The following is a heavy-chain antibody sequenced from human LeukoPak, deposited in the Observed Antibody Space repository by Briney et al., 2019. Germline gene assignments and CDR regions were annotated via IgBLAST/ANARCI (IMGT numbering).Heavy chain of an antibody. Sequence: ASVKVSCTASGYTFTSYGISWVRQAPGQGLEWMGWISAYNGNTNYAQKLQGRVTMTTDTSTSTAYMELRSLRSEDTAVYYCARVLEYYYDSSGYPDYWGQGTLVTVSS. D-gene: IGHD3-22*01. CDR3: ARVLEYYYDSSGYPDY. CDR1: GYTFTSYG. V-gene: IGHV1-18*01. CDR2: ISAYNGNT. J-gene: IGHJ4*02.